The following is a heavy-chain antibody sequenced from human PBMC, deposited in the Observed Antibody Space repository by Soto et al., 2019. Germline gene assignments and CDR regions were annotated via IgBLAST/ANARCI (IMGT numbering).Heavy chain of an antibody. J-gene: IGHJ5*02. Sequence: GASVKVSCKASGYTFTSYYMHWVRQAPGQGLEWMGIINPSGGSTSYAQKFQGRVTMTRDTSTSTVYMELSSLRSEDTAVYYCARTYYYDSSGSPPHLFDPWGQGTLVTVSS. D-gene: IGHD3-22*01. V-gene: IGHV1-46*01. CDR1: GYTFTSYY. CDR3: ARTYYYDSSGSPPHLFDP. CDR2: INPSGGST.